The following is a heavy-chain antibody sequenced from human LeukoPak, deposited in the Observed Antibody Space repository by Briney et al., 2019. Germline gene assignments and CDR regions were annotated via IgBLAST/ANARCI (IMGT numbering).Heavy chain of an antibody. J-gene: IGHJ5*02. V-gene: IGHV3-74*01. Sequence: PGGSLRLSCAASGLTFSSHWMHWVRQAPGKGLVWVSRITNDGSSTTYADSVKGRFTISRDNSKNTLYLQMNSLRAEDTAVYYCARGGIAVAGGFDPWGQGTLVIVSS. CDR2: ITNDGSST. CDR3: ARGGIAVAGGFDP. CDR1: GLTFSSHW. D-gene: IGHD6-19*01.